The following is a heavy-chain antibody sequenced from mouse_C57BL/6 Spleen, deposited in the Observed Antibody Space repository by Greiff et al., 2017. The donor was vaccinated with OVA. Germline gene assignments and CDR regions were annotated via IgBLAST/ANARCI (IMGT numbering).Heavy chain of an antibody. CDR2: IDPSDSYT. J-gene: IGHJ2*01. D-gene: IGHD4-1*01. CDR1: GYTFTSYW. CDR3: ATGTGTREYYFDY. Sequence: QVQLQQPGAELVMPGASVKLSCKASGYTFTSYWMHWVKQRPGQGLEWIGEIDPSDSYTNYNQKFKGKSTLTVDKSSSTAYMQLSSLTSEDSAVYYCATGTGTREYYFDYWGQGTTLTVSS. V-gene: IGHV1-69*01.